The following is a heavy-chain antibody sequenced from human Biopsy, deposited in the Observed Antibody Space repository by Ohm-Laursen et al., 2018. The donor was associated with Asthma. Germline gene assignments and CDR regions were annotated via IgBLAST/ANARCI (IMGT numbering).Heavy chain of an antibody. CDR1: GGSISSGAYY. D-gene: IGHD3-22*01. CDR3: ARGDSSNWSHYYFDY. CDR2: IYSGGTS. Sequence: ETLSLTCTVSGGSISSGAYYWSWVRQPPGKGLEWVSVIYSGGTSHTADSVRGRFTISRDYSKNTLYLQMHSLRAEDTAVYYCARGDSSNWSHYYFDYWGQGTLVTVSS. J-gene: IGHJ4*02. V-gene: IGHV3-53*01.